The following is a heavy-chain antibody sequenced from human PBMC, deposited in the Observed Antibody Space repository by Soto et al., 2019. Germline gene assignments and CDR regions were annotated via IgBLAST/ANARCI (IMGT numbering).Heavy chain of an antibody. CDR3: ARGVHFGVVIIGY. J-gene: IGHJ4*02. CDR2: ISSSSSYI. D-gene: IGHD3-3*01. Sequence: GGSLRLSCAASGFTFSSYSMNWVRQAPGKGLEWVSSISSSSSYIYYADSVKGRFTISRDNAKNSLYLQMNSLRAEDSTVNYSARGVHFGVVIIGYWGQGTLVTVSS. CDR1: GFTFSSYS. V-gene: IGHV3-21*01.